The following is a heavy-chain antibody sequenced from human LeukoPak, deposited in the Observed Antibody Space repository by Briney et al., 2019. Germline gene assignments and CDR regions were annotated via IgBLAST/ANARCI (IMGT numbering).Heavy chain of an antibody. CDR2: IKNDGSVT. V-gene: IGHV3-74*01. Sequence: GSLRLSCAASGFTFSSYWMQWVRQAPGKGLVWVSRIKNDGSVTNYADSVKGRYTISRENAKNTLYLQMNSLRAEDTAVYYCARYNAAAGDYWGQGTLVTVSP. CDR1: GFTFSSYW. CDR3: ARYNAAAGDY. D-gene: IGHD6-13*01. J-gene: IGHJ4*02.